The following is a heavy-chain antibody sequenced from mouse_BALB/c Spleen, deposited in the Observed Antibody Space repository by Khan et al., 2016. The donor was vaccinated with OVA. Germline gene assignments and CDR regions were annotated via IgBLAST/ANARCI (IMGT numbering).Heavy chain of an antibody. D-gene: IGHD1-1*01. CDR2: ITTYSGDT. CDR3: ARLTLRLDY. V-gene: IGHV1S137*01. CDR1: GYTFTDYG. J-gene: IGHJ4*01. Sequence: QVRLQQSGPELVRPGVSVKISCKGSGYTFTDYGMHWVRQSPAKSLEWIGVITTYSGDTNYNQKFKGKATMTVDKSTSTAYMELARLKSEDSAIYYCARLTLRLDYWGQGTSVTVSS.